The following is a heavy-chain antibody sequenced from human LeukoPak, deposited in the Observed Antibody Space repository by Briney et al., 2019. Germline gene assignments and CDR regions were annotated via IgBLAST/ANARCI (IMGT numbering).Heavy chain of an antibody. Sequence: SETLSLTCTVSGASINTYYWSWIRQPPGKGLEWIGYIYYSGSTSYNPSLKTRVTISIDTSKNQFTLKLSSVTAADTAVYYCARVLRPMASQYYFDYWGQGTLVTVSS. J-gene: IGHJ4*02. V-gene: IGHV4-59*01. CDR1: GASINTYY. CDR2: IYYSGST. CDR3: ARVLRPMASQYYFDY. D-gene: IGHD3-10*01.